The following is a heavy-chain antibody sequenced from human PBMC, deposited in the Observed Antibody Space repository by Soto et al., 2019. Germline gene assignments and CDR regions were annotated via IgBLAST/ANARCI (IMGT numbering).Heavy chain of an antibody. D-gene: IGHD1-26*01. CDR1: GFIFENFG. CDR2: ISGSGFKK. CDR3: AKNQGVELVPLATVDWFDP. Sequence: PGRSLRLSCAASGFIFENFGMSWVRQAPGKGLEWISSISGSGFKKYYADSVKGRFTISRDNSKSTVYLELNNLSAEDTAVYHCAKNQGVELVPLATVDWFDPWGQGXVVTVYS. V-gene: IGHV3-23*01. J-gene: IGHJ5*02.